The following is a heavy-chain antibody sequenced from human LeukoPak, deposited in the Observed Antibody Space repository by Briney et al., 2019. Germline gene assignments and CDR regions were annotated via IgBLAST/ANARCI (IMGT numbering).Heavy chain of an antibody. Sequence: GGSLRLSCAASGFTLSSYNMNWVRQAPGKGLEWLSYISPSSSTINYADSVKGRFTISRDNAKNSLYLQMSSLRDGDTAVYYCARWAAVRALDIWGRGTMVTVSS. CDR1: GFTLSSYN. CDR2: ISPSSSTI. V-gene: IGHV3-48*02. J-gene: IGHJ3*02. D-gene: IGHD3-10*01. CDR3: ARWAAVRALDI.